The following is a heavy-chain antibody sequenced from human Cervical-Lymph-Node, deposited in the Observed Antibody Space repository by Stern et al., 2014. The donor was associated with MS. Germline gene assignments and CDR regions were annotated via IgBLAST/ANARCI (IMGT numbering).Heavy chain of an antibody. V-gene: IGHV4-61*02. Sequence: QLQLQESGPGLVKPSQTLSLSCAVSGDSISGSSDYWSWIRQPAGRGLEWIGRIYPSGSTSYNPSLRSRVPMAVDTSQNPVSLNLSSVTAADTAVYYCVRDVRSMYDWDYFWFDPWGQGTLVTVSS. J-gene: IGHJ5*02. D-gene: IGHD1-7*01. CDR2: IYPSGST. CDR1: GDSISGSSDY. CDR3: VRDVRSMYDWDYFWFDP.